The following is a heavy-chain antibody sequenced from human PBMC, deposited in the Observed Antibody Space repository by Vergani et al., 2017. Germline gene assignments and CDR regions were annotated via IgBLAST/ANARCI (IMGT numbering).Heavy chain of an antibody. CDR3: AGWGDFWSGYGGDDAFDI. J-gene: IGHJ3*02. CDR2: INPNSGGT. Sequence: QVQLVQSGAEVKKPGASVKVSCKASGYTFTGYYMHWVRQAPGQGLEWMGWINPNSGGTNYAQKFQGRVTMTRDTSISTAYMELSRRRSDDTAVYYCAGWGDFWSGYGGDDAFDIWGQGTMVTVSS. D-gene: IGHD3-3*01. V-gene: IGHV1-2*02. CDR1: GYTFTGYY.